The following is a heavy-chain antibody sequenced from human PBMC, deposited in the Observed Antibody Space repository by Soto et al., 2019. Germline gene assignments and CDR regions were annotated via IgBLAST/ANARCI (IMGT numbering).Heavy chain of an antibody. CDR3: ASAVATILSFDR. D-gene: IGHD5-12*01. J-gene: IGHJ5*02. V-gene: IGHV3-11*01. CDR1: GFTFSDYY. Sequence: PGGSLRLSCAASGFTFSDYYMSWIRQAPGKGLEWVSYISSSGSTIYYADSVKGRFTISRDNAKNSLYLQMNSLRAEDTAVYYCASAVATILSFDRWGQGTLVTVSS. CDR2: ISSSGSTI.